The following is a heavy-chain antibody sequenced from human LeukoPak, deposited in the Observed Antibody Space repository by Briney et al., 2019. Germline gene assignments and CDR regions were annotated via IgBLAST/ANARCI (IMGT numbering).Heavy chain of an antibody. J-gene: IGHJ4*02. Sequence: GGSLRLSCAASGFTFSSYSMNWVRQAPGKGLEWVSYISSSSSTIYYADSVKGRFTISRDNSKNTLYLQMNSLRAEDTAVYYCAKEVAAADYYFDYWGQGTLVTVSS. CDR2: ISSSSSTI. CDR3: AKEVAAADYYFDY. V-gene: IGHV3-48*01. CDR1: GFTFSSYS. D-gene: IGHD6-13*01.